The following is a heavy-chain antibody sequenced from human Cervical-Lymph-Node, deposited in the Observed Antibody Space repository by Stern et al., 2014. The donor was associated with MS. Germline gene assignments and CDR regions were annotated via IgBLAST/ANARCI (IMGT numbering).Heavy chain of an antibody. V-gene: IGHV3-33*01. Sequence: VQLVESGGGVVQPGRSLRLSCAASGFTFSDYGMHWVRQAPGKGLEWVAIIWYDGTKKYYADSVKGRFTISRDNSNNTLYLHMNSLRAEDTAVYCCARDASWIQLGSYFDYWGQGTLVTVSS. CDR3: ARDASWIQLGSYFDY. J-gene: IGHJ4*02. CDR2: IWYDGTKK. CDR1: GFTFSDYG. D-gene: IGHD5-18*01.